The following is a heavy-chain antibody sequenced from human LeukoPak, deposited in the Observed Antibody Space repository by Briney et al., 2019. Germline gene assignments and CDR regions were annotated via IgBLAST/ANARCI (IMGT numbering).Heavy chain of an antibody. J-gene: IGHJ4*02. CDR3: ARVVLRNILSAYVPYYFDY. D-gene: IGHD3-9*01. CDR1: GGYISRGGYS. V-gene: IGHV4-30-2*01. Sequence: PSQTLSLTCAVSGGYISRGGYSWSWIRQPPGKGLEWIGYISHSGRTCYNPSLKSRVTISVDRSKNQFALRLTSVTAADTAVYYCARVVLRNILSAYVPYYFDYWGQGTLVTVSS. CDR2: ISHSGRT.